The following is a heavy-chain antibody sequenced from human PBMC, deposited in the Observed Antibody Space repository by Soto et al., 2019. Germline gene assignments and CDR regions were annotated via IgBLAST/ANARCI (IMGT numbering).Heavy chain of an antibody. D-gene: IGHD4-17*01. CDR2: INHSGST. J-gene: IGHJ1*01. CDR1: GGSFSGYY. V-gene: IGHV4-34*01. CDR3: ASSYGDFEYFQH. Sequence: PSETLSLTCAVYGGSFSGYYWSWIRQPPGKGLEWIGEINHSGSTNYNPSLKSRVTISVDTSKNQFPLKLSSVTAADTAVYYCASSYGDFEYFQHWGQGTLVTVSS.